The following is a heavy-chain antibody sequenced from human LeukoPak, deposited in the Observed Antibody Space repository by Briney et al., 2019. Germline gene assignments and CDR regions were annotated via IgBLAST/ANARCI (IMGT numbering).Heavy chain of an antibody. V-gene: IGHV3-20*04. J-gene: IGHJ4*02. CDR2: INWNGGST. CDR1: GFTFDDYG. D-gene: IGHD4-17*01. Sequence: GGSLRLSCAASGFTFDDYGTSWVRQAPGKGLEWVSGINWNGGSTGYADSVKGRFTISRDNAKNSLYLQMNSLRAEDTALYYCARRFSTITTTVTTAVDYWGQGTLVTVSS. CDR3: ARRFSTITTTVTTAVDY.